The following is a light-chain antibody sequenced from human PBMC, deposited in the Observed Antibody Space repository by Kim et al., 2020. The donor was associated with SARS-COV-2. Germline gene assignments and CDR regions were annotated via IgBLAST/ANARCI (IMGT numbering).Light chain of an antibody. CDR3: QAWDSSTDNYV. Sequence: SYELTQPPSVSVSPGQTASITCSGDKLGNKYTCWYQHRPGQSPVLVIYQDTKRPSGIPERFSGSNSGNTATLTISGTQAMDEADYYCQAWDSSTDNYV. CDR2: QDT. V-gene: IGLV3-1*01. J-gene: IGLJ1*01. CDR1: KLGNKY.